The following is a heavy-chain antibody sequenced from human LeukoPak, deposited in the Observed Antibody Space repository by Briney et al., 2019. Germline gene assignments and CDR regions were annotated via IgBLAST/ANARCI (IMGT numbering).Heavy chain of an antibody. CDR1: GFTFSIYS. CDR3: ARMVVRGVISRYFDY. Sequence: GGSLRLSCAASGFTFSIYSINWVRQAPGKGLEWVSSISSSSSYIYYADSVKGRFTISRDNAKNSLYLQMNSLRAEDTAVYYCARMVVRGVISRYFDYWGQGTLVTVSS. CDR2: ISSSSSYI. V-gene: IGHV3-21*01. J-gene: IGHJ4*02. D-gene: IGHD3-10*01.